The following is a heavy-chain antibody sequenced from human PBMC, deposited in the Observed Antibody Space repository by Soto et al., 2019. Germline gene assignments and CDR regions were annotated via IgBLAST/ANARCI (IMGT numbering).Heavy chain of an antibody. D-gene: IGHD4-17*01. CDR2: INAGNGNT. J-gene: IGHJ4*02. Sequence: QVPLVQSGAEVKKPGASVKVSCKASGYTFTSYAMHWVRQAPGQRLEWMGWINAGNGNTKYSQKLQGRVTITRDTSASTAYMELSSLRSEDTAVYYCAREGGYGDYAYYFDYWGQGTLVTVSS. CDR1: GYTFTSYA. CDR3: AREGGYGDYAYYFDY. V-gene: IGHV1-3*01.